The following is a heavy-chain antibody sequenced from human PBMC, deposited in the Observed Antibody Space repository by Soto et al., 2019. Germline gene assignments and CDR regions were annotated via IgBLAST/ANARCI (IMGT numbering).Heavy chain of an antibody. CDR1: GFTFSSYA. CDR2: ISYDGSNK. CDR3: ARESCSGGSCYSRYYGMDV. J-gene: IGHJ6*02. V-gene: IGHV3-30-3*01. Sequence: GGSLRLSCAASGFTFSSYAMHWVCQAPGKGLGWVAVISYDGSNKYYADSVKGRFTISRDNSKNTLYLQMNSLRAEDTAVYYCARESCSGGSCYSRYYGMDVWGQGTTVTVSS. D-gene: IGHD2-15*01.